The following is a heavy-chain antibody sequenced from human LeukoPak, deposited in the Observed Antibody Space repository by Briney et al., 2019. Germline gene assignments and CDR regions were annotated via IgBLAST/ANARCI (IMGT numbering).Heavy chain of an antibody. CDR2: IYYSGST. V-gene: IGHV4-39*07. CDR1: GGSTSSSSYY. Sequence: SETLSLTCTVSGGSTSSSSYYWGWIRQPPGKGLEWIGSIYYSGSTYYNPSLKSRVTISVDTSKNQFSLKLSSVTAADTAVYYCARGDYYDSSGYYRGEYYVDYWGQGTLVTVSS. D-gene: IGHD3-22*01. J-gene: IGHJ4*02. CDR3: ARGDYYDSSGYYRGEYYVDY.